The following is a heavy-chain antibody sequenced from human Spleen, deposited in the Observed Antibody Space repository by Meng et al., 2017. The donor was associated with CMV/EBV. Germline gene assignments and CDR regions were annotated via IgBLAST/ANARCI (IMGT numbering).Heavy chain of an antibody. CDR1: GFSFSTYG. V-gene: IGHV3-30*02. J-gene: IGHJ4*02. Sequence: GESLKISCAASGFSFSTYGMHWVRQAPGKGLEWVAFIRYDGSNKYYADSVKGRFTVSRDNSRNTLYLQMSRLRAEDTAVYYCARYRTKSARILVVMDYWGQGTLVTVSS. D-gene: IGHD3-22*01. CDR3: ARYRTKSARILVVMDY. CDR2: IRYDGSNK.